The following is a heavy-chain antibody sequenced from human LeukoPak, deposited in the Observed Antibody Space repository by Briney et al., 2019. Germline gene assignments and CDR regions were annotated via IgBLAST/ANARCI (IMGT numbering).Heavy chain of an antibody. CDR3: ARGTLGYCTNGVCYTADY. J-gene: IGHJ4*02. CDR1: GFTFSSYE. V-gene: IGHV3-48*03. CDR2: ISSSGSTI. Sequence: GGSLRLSCAAAGFTFSSYEMNWGRQAPGKGVEWGSYISSSGSTIYYADSVKGRFTISRDNAKNSLYLQMNSLRAEDTAVYYCARGTLGYCTNGVCYTADYWGQGTLVTVSS. D-gene: IGHD2-8*01.